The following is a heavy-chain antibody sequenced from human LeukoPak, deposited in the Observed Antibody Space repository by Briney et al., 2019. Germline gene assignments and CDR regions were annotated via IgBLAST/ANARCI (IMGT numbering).Heavy chain of an antibody. CDR3: ARVVGSSSQIAFDI. D-gene: IGHD6-13*01. Sequence: SETLSLTCTVSGGSISSYYWSWIRQPPGKGLEWIGYIYYSGSTNYNPSLKSRVTISVDTSKNQFSLKLSSVTAADTAVYYCARVVGSSSQIAFDIWGQGTMVTVSS. CDR1: GGSISSYY. V-gene: IGHV4-59*12. J-gene: IGHJ3*02. CDR2: IYYSGST.